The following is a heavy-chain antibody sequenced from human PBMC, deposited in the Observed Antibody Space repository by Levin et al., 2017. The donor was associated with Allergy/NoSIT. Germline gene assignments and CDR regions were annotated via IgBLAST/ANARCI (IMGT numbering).Heavy chain of an antibody. V-gene: IGHV4-39*07. CDR2: VYYSGSS. J-gene: IGHJ6*02. D-gene: IGHD3-22*01. CDR1: GGSIRSSSYY. Sequence: SPTLSLTCTVSGGSIRSSSYYWGWIRQPPGKGLEWIASVYYSGSSYYNPSLKSRLTISVDTSKNQFSLKLRSVTAADTAVYYCARVDVEKFFYDSSGKPYGMDVWGQGTTVTVSS. CDR3: ARVDVEKFFYDSSGKPYGMDV.